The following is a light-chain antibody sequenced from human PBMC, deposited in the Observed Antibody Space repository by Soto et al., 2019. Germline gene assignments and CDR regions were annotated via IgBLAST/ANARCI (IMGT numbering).Light chain of an antibody. V-gene: IGLV2-14*01. CDR3: SSYTSISNAV. J-gene: IGLJ7*01. CDR1: GSDVGGYNY. Sequence: QSALTQPASVSGSPGQSITISCTGTGSDVGGYNYVSWYQQHPGKAPKLMIYEVSNRPSGVSNRFSGSKSGNTASLTISGLPTEDEADYYCSSYTSISNAVFGGGIQLTVL. CDR2: EVS.